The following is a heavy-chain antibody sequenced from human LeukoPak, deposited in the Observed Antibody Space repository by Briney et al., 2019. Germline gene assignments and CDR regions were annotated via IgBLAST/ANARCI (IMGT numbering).Heavy chain of an antibody. D-gene: IGHD3-10*01. CDR2: IYYSGST. V-gene: IGHV4-39*01. CDR1: GGSISSSSYY. J-gene: IGHJ5*02. Sequence: PSETLSLTCTVSGGSISSSSYYWGWIRQPPGKGLEWIGSIYYSGSTYYNPSLKSRVTISVDTSKNQFSLKLSSVTAADTAVYYCARSRHRFGELLRFDPWGQGTLVTVSS. CDR3: ARSRHRFGELLRFDP.